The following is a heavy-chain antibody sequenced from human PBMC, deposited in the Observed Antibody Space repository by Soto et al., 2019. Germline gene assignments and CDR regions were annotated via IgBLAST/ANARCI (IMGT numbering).Heavy chain of an antibody. CDR1: GFTFSSYG. CDR2: VWYAGSNK. D-gene: IGHD3-16*01. V-gene: IGHV3-33*01. J-gene: IGHJ6*02. CDR3: GREVVLGSYGPAPVYGMDV. Sequence: QVQLVESGGGVVQPGRSLRLSCAASGFTFSSYGMHWVRQAPGKGLEWVAVVWYAGSNKYYADSVKGRFTISRDNSGNTLDLQINGLGAEDTAVYACGREVVLGSYGPAPVYGMDVWGQGTTITVSS.